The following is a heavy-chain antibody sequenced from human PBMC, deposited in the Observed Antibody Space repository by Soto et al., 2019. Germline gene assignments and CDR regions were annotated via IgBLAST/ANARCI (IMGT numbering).Heavy chain of an antibody. CDR2: ISSSSSYI. D-gene: IGHD3-9*01. CDR1: GFTFCSYS. V-gene: IGHV3-21*01. Sequence: LRLSCAASGFTFCSYSMNWVRQAPGKGLEWVSSISSSSSYIYYADSVKGRFTIPRDNAKNSLYLQMNSLRAEDTAVYYCARDHYDILTGYKTHWFDPWGQGTLVTVSS. CDR3: ARDHYDILTGYKTHWFDP. J-gene: IGHJ5*02.